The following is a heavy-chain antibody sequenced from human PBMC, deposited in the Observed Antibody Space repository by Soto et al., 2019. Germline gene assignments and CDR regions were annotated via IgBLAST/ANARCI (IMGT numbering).Heavy chain of an antibody. J-gene: IGHJ2*01. D-gene: IGHD1-26*01. CDR3: ARDLGACSASPSRNYW. CDR2: IIPIYGTT. Sequence: SVKVSCKASEDTFSSHAIGWVRQAPGQGLEWMGGIIPIYGTTNYAETIQDRVTITADTSTNTTYMGLSSLRYDDTAAYYCARDLGACSASPSRNYW. V-gene: IGHV1-69*06. CDR1: EDTFSSHA.